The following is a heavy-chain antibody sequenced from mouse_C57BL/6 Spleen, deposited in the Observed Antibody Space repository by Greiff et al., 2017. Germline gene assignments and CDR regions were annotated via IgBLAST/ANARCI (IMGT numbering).Heavy chain of an antibody. CDR1: GYTFTSYW. CDR2: IHPTSSST. V-gene: IGHV1-64*01. Sequence: QVQLQQPGAELVKPGASVKLSCKASGYTFTSYWMHWVKQRPGQGLEWIGMIHPTSSSTNYNEKFKSKATLTVDKSSSTAYMQLSSLTSEDSAVYYCAREKLYYGSTYWGQGTTVTVSS. D-gene: IGHD1-1*01. J-gene: IGHJ2*01. CDR3: AREKLYYGSTY.